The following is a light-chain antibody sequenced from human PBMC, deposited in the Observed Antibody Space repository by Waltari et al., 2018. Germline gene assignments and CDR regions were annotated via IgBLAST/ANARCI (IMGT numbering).Light chain of an antibody. V-gene: IGKV3-20*01. CDR1: QSVTSSY. CDR2: GAS. Sequence: EIVLTQSPGPLSLSPGERATLSCRASQSVTSSYLAWYQQKPGQAPRLLIYGASSRATGIPDRFSGSGSGTDFTLTISRPEPEDSAVYYCQQYGSSPRTFGQGTKVEIK. J-gene: IGKJ1*01. CDR3: QQYGSSPRT.